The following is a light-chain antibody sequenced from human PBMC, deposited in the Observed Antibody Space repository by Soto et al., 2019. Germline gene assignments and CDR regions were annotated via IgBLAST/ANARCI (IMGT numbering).Light chain of an antibody. CDR2: DAS. Sequence: DIQMTQSPSSLSASVGDRVTITCQAGLDISTLLNWYQQKPGKTPKLLIYDASNLEVGVPSRFSGGGSGTDFTLTISSLQPXXXXXXXXXXXENLPITFGQGTRLEIK. J-gene: IGKJ5*01. CDR1: LDISTL. CDR3: XXXENLPIT. V-gene: IGKV1-33*01.